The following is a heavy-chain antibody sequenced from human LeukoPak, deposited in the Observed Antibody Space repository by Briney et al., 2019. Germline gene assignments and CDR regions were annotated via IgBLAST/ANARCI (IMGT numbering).Heavy chain of an antibody. CDR2: ISYDGSNK. CDR1: GFTFSSYG. J-gene: IGHJ4*02. Sequence: GGSLRLSCAASGFTFSSYGMHWVRQAPGKGLEWVAVISYDGSNKYYADSVKGRFTISRDNSKNTLYLQMNSLRAEDTAVYYCAKDHWAFGGPNPIGYWGQGTLVTVSS. D-gene: IGHD3-16*01. CDR3: AKDHWAFGGPNPIGY. V-gene: IGHV3-30*18.